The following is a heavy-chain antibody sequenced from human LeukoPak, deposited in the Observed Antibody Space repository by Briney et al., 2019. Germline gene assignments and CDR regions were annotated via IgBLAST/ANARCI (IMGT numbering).Heavy chain of an antibody. CDR1: GFTFSGYD. D-gene: IGHD3-10*02. J-gene: IGHJ6*04. CDR2: ISSRGTTI. CDR3: AELGITMIGGV. V-gene: IGHV3-48*03. Sequence: GGSLRLSCAASGFTFSGYDMNWVRQAPGKGPEWVSYISSRGTTIYYADSVKGRFTISRDNAKNSLYLQMNSLRAEDTAVYYCAELGITMIGGVWGKGTTVTISS.